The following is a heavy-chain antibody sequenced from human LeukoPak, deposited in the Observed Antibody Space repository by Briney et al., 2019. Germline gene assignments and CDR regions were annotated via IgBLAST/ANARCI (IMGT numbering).Heavy chain of an antibody. V-gene: IGHV1-2*02. CDR3: ARDQRWFGGNWFDP. D-gene: IGHD3-10*01. Sequence: GASVKVSFKASGYTFTVYYMHWVRQAPGQGLEWMGWINPNSGGTNYAQKFQGRVTMTRDTSISTAYMELSRLRSDDTAVYYCARDQRWFGGNWFDPWGQGTLVTVSS. J-gene: IGHJ5*02. CDR1: GYTFTVYY. CDR2: INPNSGGT.